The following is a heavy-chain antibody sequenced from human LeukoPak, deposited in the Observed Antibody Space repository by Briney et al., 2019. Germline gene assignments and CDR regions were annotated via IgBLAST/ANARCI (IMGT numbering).Heavy chain of an antibody. CDR1: GFSFNKYA. CDR2: IIASSGST. J-gene: IGHJ4*02. CDR3: VKGGYDFVEVAYFDF. V-gene: IGHV3-23*01. D-gene: IGHD5-12*01. Sequence: GGSLRLSCAASGFSFNKYAMSWVRQAPGKGLEWVSIIIASSGSTFYADSVKGRFTISRDNSKNTLYLQMKSLRAEDTAVYYCVKGGYDFVEVAYFDFWGQGALVTVSS.